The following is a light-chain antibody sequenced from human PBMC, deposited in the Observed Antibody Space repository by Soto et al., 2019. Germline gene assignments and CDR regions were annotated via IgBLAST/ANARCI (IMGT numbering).Light chain of an antibody. V-gene: IGLV2-14*01. Sequence: QSALTQPASVSGSPGQSITISCTGTSSDVGGYNYVSWYQQHPGKAPKLMIYEVTNRPSGVSNRFSGSKSGNTASLTISGLQAEDEADYYCSSYTSSVNYVFGTGTKLPS. CDR1: SSDVGGYNY. CDR3: SSYTSSVNYV. J-gene: IGLJ1*01. CDR2: EVT.